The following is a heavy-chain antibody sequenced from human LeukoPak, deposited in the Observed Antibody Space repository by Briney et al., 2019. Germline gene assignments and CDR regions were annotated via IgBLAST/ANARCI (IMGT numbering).Heavy chain of an antibody. CDR3: ARGKVEVPGGYYYYYYMDV. CDR1: GYTFTSYN. CDR2: MNPNSGNT. D-gene: IGHD2-2*01. Sequence: ASVKVSCKASGYTFTSYNINWVRQATGQGLEWMGWMNPNSGNTGYAQKFQGRVTITRNTSISTAYMELSSLRSEDTAVYYCARGKVEVPGGYYYYYYMDVWGKGTTVTVSS. J-gene: IGHJ6*03. V-gene: IGHV1-8*03.